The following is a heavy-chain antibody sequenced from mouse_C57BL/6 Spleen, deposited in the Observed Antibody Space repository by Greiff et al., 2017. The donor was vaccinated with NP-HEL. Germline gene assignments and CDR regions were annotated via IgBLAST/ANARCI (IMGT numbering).Heavy chain of an antibody. CDR1: GYTFTSYW. J-gene: IGHJ4*01. V-gene: IGHV1-55*01. CDR3: ARTLGDYYAMDY. CDR2: IYPGSGST. Sequence: VQLQQPGAELVKPGASVKMSCKASGYTFTSYWITWVKQRPGQGLEWIGDIYPGSGSTNYNEKFKSKATLTVDTSSSTAYMQRSSLTSEDSAVYYCARTLGDYYAMDYWGQGTSVTVSS. D-gene: IGHD4-1*01.